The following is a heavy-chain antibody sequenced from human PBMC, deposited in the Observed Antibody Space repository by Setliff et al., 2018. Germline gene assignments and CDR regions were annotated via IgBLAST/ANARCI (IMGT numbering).Heavy chain of an antibody. CDR2: INHRGST. V-gene: IGHV4-34*01. J-gene: IGHJ4*02. CDR3: ARDPSSVAARPGY. Sequence: SETLSLTCAVYGDSLSDYYWSWIRQAPGKGPEWIEEINHRGSTNYSPSLRSRVTISVDTTKNQFSLQLNSVTAADTAVYYCARDPSSVAARPGYWGQGTLVTVSS. D-gene: IGHD6-6*01. CDR1: GDSLSDYY.